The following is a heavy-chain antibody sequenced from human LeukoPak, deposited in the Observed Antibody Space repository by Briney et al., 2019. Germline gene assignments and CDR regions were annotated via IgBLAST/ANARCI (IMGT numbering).Heavy chain of an antibody. CDR2: ISSSSSTI. Sequence: GGSLRLSCVASGYTFSSYGMTWVRQAPGKGLEWVSYISSSSSTIYYADSVKGRFTISRDNAKNSLYLQLNSLRVEDTAVYYCASRIVGTPDYFDYWGQGTLVTVSS. J-gene: IGHJ4*02. CDR3: ASRIVGTPDYFDY. V-gene: IGHV3-48*01. D-gene: IGHD1-26*01. CDR1: GYTFSSYG.